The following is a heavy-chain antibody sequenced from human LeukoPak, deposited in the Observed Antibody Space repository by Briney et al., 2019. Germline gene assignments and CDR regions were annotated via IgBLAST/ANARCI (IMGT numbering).Heavy chain of an antibody. V-gene: IGHV3-30-3*01. J-gene: IGHJ4*02. Sequence: GGSLRLSCAASGFTFSSYAMHWVRQAPGEGLEWVAVISYDGSNKYYADSVKGRFTISRDNSKNTLYLQMNSLRAEDTAVYYCARDRGYSSGWSPYWGQGTLVTVSS. CDR3: ARDRGYSSGWSPY. CDR1: GFTFSSYA. D-gene: IGHD6-19*01. CDR2: ISYDGSNK.